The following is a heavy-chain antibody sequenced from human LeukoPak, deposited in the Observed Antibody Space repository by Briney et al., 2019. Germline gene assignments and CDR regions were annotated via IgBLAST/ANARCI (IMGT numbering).Heavy chain of an antibody. Sequence: PGGSLRLSCAASGFTFSSYAMSWVRQAPGRGLEWVSGISSSGGSTPHADSVKGRFTISRDNSKNMLYLQMNSLRAEDTAVYYCAKDRDTGISAYSWGYFDYWGQGTLVTVSS. CDR2: ISSSGGST. D-gene: IGHD5-18*01. J-gene: IGHJ4*02. CDR1: GFTFSSYA. CDR3: AKDRDTGISAYSWGYFDY. V-gene: IGHV3-23*01.